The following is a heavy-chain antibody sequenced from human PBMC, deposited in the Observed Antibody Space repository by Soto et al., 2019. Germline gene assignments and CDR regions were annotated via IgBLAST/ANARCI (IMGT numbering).Heavy chain of an antibody. CDR3: ARRRATKGGPFDY. J-gene: IGHJ4*02. CDR1: GGSISSSTYY. CDR2: VYYSGTT. D-gene: IGHD3-16*01. V-gene: IGHV4-39*01. Sequence: QLQLQESGPGLVKPSETLSLTCTVSGGSISSSTYYWGWIRQPPGKGLEWIGNVYYSGTTYYNPSLKSRVTISVDTSKNEFSLKLNSVTAGDTAVYYCARRRATKGGPFDYWGQGTLVTVSS.